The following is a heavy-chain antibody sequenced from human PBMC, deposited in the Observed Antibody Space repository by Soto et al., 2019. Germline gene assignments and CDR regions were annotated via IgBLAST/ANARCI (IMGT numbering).Heavy chain of an antibody. J-gene: IGHJ3*02. CDR1: GYSFTSYW. CDR2: IYPGDSDT. D-gene: IGHD3-10*01. CDR3: ARQMITMVRGVTKRPFDI. Sequence: EVQLVQSGAEVKKPGESLKISGKGSGYSFTSYWIGWVRQMPGKGLEWMGIIYPGDSDTRYSPSFQGQVTISADKSISTAYLQWSSLKASDTAMYYCARQMITMVRGVTKRPFDIWGQGTMVTVSS. V-gene: IGHV5-51*01.